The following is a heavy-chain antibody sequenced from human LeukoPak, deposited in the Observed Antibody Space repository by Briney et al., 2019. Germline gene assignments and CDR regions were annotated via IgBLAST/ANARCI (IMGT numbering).Heavy chain of an antibody. Sequence: GGSLRLPCAASGFTFSSYGMHRVRQAPGTGLEWVAVISYDGSNKYYADSVKGRFTISRDNSKNTLYLQMNSLRAEDTAVYYCAIELSIAAEGWYFDYWGQGTLVTVSS. V-gene: IGHV3-30*03. CDR3: AIELSIAAEGWYFDY. J-gene: IGHJ4*02. CDR1: GFTFSSYG. CDR2: ISYDGSNK. D-gene: IGHD6-6*01.